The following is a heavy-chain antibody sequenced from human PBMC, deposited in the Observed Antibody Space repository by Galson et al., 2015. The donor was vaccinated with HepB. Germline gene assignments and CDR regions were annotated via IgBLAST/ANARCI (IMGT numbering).Heavy chain of an antibody. V-gene: IGHV3-7*03. CDR1: GFTFSSYW. CDR2: IKQDGSEK. J-gene: IGHJ5*02. Sequence: PLRLSCAASGFTFSSYWMSWVRQAPGKGLEWVANIKQDGSEKYYVDSVKGRFTISRDNAKNSLYLQMNSLRAEDTAVYYCARRNYDFWSGGRNNWFDPWGQGTLVTVSS. CDR3: ARRNYDFWSGGRNNWFDP. D-gene: IGHD3-3*01.